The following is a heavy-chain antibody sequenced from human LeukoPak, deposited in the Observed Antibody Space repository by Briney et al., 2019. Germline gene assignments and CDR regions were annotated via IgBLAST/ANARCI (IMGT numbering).Heavy chain of an antibody. V-gene: IGHV3-74*01. CDR3: AKDALYCSSTSCYINTLWFDP. J-gene: IGHJ5*02. CDR2: INSDGSST. Sequence: GGSLRLSCAASGFTFSTYWMHWVRQAPGKGLVWVSRINSDGSSTNYADSVKGRFTISRDNAKNTLYLQMNSLRAEDTAVYYCAKDALYCSSTSCYINTLWFDPWGQGTLVTVSS. CDR1: GFTFSTYW. D-gene: IGHD2-2*01.